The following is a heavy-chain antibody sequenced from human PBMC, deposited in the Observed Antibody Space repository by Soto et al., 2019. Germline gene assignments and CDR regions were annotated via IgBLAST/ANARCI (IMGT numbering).Heavy chain of an antibody. Sequence: GESLKISCLGSGYRFPTFWIGWVRQMPGKGLEWMGIIDPEDSDTRYSPAFQGQVTMSVDKSISAAYLQWSSLKASDTAMYYCARTYCTSSGCANWFDLWGQGTLVTVSS. J-gene: IGHJ5*02. CDR3: ARTYCTSSGCANWFDL. CDR2: IDPEDSDT. V-gene: IGHV5-51*01. D-gene: IGHD2-8*02. CDR1: GYRFPTFW.